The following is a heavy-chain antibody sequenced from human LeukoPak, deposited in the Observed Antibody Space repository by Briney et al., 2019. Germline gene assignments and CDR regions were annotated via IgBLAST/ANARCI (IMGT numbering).Heavy chain of an antibody. Sequence: VASVTVSCKASGGTFSSYAISWVGQAPGQGLEWMGGIIPIFGTANYAQKFQGRVTITTDESTSTAYMELSSLRSEDTAVYYCARDGGWYYFDYWGQGTLVTVSS. D-gene: IGHD6-19*01. V-gene: IGHV1-69*05. CDR3: ARDGGWYYFDY. CDR1: GGTFSSYA. CDR2: IIPIFGTA. J-gene: IGHJ4*02.